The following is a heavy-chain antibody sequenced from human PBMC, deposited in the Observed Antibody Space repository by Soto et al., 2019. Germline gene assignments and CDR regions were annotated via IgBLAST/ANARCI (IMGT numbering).Heavy chain of an antibody. J-gene: IGHJ5*02. V-gene: IGHV3-23*01. CDR1: GFTFISSA. CDR3: AKSLDINWKNWFDP. CDR2: ISGSDGRT. D-gene: IGHD1-1*01. Sequence: PGGSLRLSCAASGFTFISSAMNWVRQAPGKGLEWVSVISGSDGRTYYADSVKGRFTISRDNSKNTLYLDINSLRAEDTAVYYCAKSLDINWKNWFDPWGQGTLVTVSS.